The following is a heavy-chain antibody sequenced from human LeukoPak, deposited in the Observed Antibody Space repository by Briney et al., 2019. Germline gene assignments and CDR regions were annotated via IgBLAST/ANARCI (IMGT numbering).Heavy chain of an antibody. CDR3: ARGQIQQSSDYYYYYMDV. D-gene: IGHD5-18*01. J-gene: IGHJ6*03. CDR1: GYTFTSYD. Sequence: ASVKVSCKASGYTFTSYDINWVRQATGQGLEWMGWMNPNSGNTGYAQKFQGRVTMTRNTSISTAYMELSSLRSEDTAVYYCARGQIQQSSDYYYYYMDVWGKGTTVTISS. CDR2: MNPNSGNT. V-gene: IGHV1-8*01.